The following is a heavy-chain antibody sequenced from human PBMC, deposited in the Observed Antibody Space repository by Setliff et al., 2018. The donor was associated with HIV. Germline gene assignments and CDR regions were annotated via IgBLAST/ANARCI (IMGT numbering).Heavy chain of an antibody. CDR1: GGSFSGNY. CDR2: INHSANT. CDR3: ARYCGGDCYPSAYYMDV. Sequence: SETLSLTCAVSGGSFSGNYWNWIRQPPGKGLEWIGEINHSANTNYSPSLKSRVTISVDTSEIQFSLKLSSVTAADTAVYYCARYCGGDCYPSAYYMDVWGKGTTVTVSS. D-gene: IGHD2-21*01. J-gene: IGHJ6*03. V-gene: IGHV4-34*09.